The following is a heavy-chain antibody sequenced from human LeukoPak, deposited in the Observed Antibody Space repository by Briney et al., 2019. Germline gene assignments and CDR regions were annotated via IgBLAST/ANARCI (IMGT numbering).Heavy chain of an antibody. CDR2: ISGSGGST. J-gene: IGHJ5*02. CDR3: AKHFRGVNITRLNWFDP. D-gene: IGHD3-10*01. CDR1: GFTFSSYA. V-gene: IGHV3-23*01. Sequence: GGSLRLSCAASGFTFSSYAMSWVRQAPGKGLEWVSAISGSGGSTYYADSVKGRFTISRDNSKNTLYLQMNSLRAEDTAVYYCAKHFRGVNITRLNWFDPWGQGTLVTVSS.